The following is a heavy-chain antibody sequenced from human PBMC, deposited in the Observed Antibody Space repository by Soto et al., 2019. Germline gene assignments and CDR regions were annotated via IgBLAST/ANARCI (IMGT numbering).Heavy chain of an antibody. CDR3: TTANYDSSGPQVADI. CDR1: GFTFSNAW. J-gene: IGHJ3*02. V-gene: IGHV3-15*07. D-gene: IGHD3-22*01. Sequence: GGSLRLSCAASGFTFSNAWMNWVRQAPGKGLEWVGRIKSKTDGGTTDYAAPVKGRFTISRDDSKNTLYLQMNSLKTEDTAVYYCTTANYDSSGPQVADIWGPGTRVTVSS. CDR2: IKSKTDGGTT.